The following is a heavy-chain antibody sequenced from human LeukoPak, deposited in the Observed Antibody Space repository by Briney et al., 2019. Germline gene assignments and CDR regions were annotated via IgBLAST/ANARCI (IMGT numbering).Heavy chain of an antibody. D-gene: IGHD6-19*01. CDR1: GGTFSSYA. J-gene: IGHJ4*02. CDR2: IIPIFGTA. CDR3: ARASYSSGWKYYFDY. V-gene: IGHV1-69*13. Sequence: SVKVSCKASGGTFSSYAISWVRQAPGQGLEWMGGIIPIFGTANYAQKFQGRVTITADESTSTAYMELSSLGSEDTAVYYCARASYSSGWKYYFDYWGQGTLVTVSS.